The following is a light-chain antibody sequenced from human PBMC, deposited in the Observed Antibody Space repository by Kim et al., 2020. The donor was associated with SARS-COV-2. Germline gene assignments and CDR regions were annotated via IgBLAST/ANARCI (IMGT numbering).Light chain of an antibody. Sequence: LSPGERATLSCRASQSVSTSYLAWYQQKPGQAPRLLIYGASSRATGIPDRFSGSGSGTDFTLTISRLEPEDFAVYYCQQYGSSLYTFGQGTKLEI. J-gene: IGKJ2*01. CDR3: QQYGSSLYT. CDR1: QSVSTSY. CDR2: GAS. V-gene: IGKV3-20*01.